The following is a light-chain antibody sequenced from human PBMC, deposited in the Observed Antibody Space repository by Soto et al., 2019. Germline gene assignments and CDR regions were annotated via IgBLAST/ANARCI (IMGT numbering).Light chain of an antibody. J-gene: IGLJ1*01. CDR1: SSDVGGYNF. CDR2: EVS. V-gene: IGLV2-14*03. CDR3: SSYTTSSNNLV. Sequence: QSVLTQPASVFGSPGQSITISCTGTSSDVGGYNFVSWYQQHPGKAPKLMIYEVSNRPSGVSNRFSGSKSGNTASLTISGLQPEDEADYYCSSYTTSSNNLVFGTGTQAPS.